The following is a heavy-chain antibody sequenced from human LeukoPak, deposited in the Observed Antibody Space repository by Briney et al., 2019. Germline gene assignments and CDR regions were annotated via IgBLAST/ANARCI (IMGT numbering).Heavy chain of an antibody. V-gene: IGHV3-11*04. D-gene: IGHD3-16*02. CDR3: ARNIGGINYDYVWGSYRFRFDP. CDR1: GFTFSDYY. CDR2: ISSSGSTI. Sequence: AGSLRLSCAASGFTFSDYYMSWIRQAPGKGLEWVSYISSSGSTIYYADSVKGRFTVSRDNAKNSLYLQMNSLRAEDTAVYYCARNIGGINYDYVWGSYRFRFDPWGQGTLVTVSS. J-gene: IGHJ5*02.